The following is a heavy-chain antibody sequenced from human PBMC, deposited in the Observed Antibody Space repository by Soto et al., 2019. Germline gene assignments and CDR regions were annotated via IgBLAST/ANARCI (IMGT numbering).Heavy chain of an antibody. J-gene: IGHJ4*02. D-gene: IGHD5-18*01. Sequence: SETLSLTCTVSGGSVTSDEDYWTWIRRSTGKGLEGIGYISNSGSTGYNPSLKTRLSMSVDRSKNQFTLRLTSVTAADTAVYFCATESGSTYGYFDHWGQGTQVTVSS. CDR3: ATESGSTYGYFDH. CDR2: ISNSGST. CDR1: GGSVTSDEDY. V-gene: IGHV4-30-4*01.